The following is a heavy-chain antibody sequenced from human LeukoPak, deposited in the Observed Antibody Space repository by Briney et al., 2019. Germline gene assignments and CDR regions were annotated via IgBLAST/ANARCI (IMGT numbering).Heavy chain of an antibody. Sequence: SSETLSLTCTVSGGSISSGSYYWSWIRQPAGKGLEWIGRVYTSGSTNYNPSLKSRVTISVDTSKNQFSLKLSSVTAADTAVYYCARESRTVRGVIVLAWFDPWGQGTLVTVSS. J-gene: IGHJ5*02. CDR3: ARESRTVRGVIVLAWFDP. D-gene: IGHD3-10*01. V-gene: IGHV4-61*02. CDR1: GGSISSGSYY. CDR2: VYTSGST.